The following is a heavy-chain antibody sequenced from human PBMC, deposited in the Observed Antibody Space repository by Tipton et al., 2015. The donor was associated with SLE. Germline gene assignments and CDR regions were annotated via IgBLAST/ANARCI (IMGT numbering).Heavy chain of an antibody. D-gene: IGHD2-2*01. CDR2: IYYSGNT. J-gene: IGHJ6*03. Sequence: TLSLTCTVSGGSISSGSYYWSWIRQPPGKGLEWIGYIYYSGNTNYNPSLKSRVTISVDTSKNQFSLKLSSVTAADTAVYYCARGYQLPLGPYYYYYMDVWGKGTTVTVSS. V-gene: IGHV4-61*01. CDR1: GGSISSGSYY. CDR3: ARGYQLPLGPYYYYYMDV.